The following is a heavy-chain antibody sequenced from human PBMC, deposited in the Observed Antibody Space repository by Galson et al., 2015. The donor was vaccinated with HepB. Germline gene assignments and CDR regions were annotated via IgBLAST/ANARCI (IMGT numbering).Heavy chain of an antibody. V-gene: IGHV4-34*01. CDR1: GGSLSGHY. CDR3: ARGPRSSGAPGGRFSRYYYYYMDV. D-gene: IGHD2-2*01. J-gene: IGHJ6*03. Sequence: SETLSLTCAVYGGSLSGHYWSWIRQPPGKGLEWIGEINHSGSTNYNPSLKSPVIISVDRPKNQFSLKVTSVTAADTAVYYCARGPRSSGAPGGRFSRYYYYYMDVWGKGTTVTVSS. CDR2: INHSGST.